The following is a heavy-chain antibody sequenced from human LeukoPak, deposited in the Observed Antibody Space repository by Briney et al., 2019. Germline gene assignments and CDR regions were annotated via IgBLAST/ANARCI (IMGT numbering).Heavy chain of an antibody. J-gene: IGHJ5*02. D-gene: IGHD3-10*01. Sequence: SVKVSCKASGGTFSSYAISWVRQAPGQGLEWMGGIVPIFGTANYAQKFQGRVTITADESTSTAYMELSSLRSEDTAVYYCARDFPEERFGDSGWFDPWGQGTLVTVSS. CDR3: ARDFPEERFGDSGWFDP. V-gene: IGHV1-69*13. CDR2: IVPIFGTA. CDR1: GGTFSSYA.